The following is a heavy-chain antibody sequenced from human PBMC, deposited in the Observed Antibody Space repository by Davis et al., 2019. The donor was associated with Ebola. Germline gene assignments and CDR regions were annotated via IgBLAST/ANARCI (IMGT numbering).Heavy chain of an antibody. V-gene: IGHV4-39*01. CDR3: ARARTTDHYGDFVDY. D-gene: IGHD4-17*01. Sequence: MPSETLSLTCTVSGGSISTFSYYWGWIRQPPGKGPEWIGNFYYRGGTYYNPSLESRVSISVDTSKNQFFLKVNSVTAADTALYYCARARTTDHYGDFVDYWGQGTLVTVSS. J-gene: IGHJ4*02. CDR2: FYYRGGT. CDR1: GGSISTFSYY.